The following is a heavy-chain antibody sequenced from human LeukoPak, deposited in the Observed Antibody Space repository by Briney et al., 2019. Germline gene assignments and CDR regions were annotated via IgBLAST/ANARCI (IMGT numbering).Heavy chain of an antibody. CDR3: ARDEGAFGGIIVPRD. CDR1: GFTFSNYG. Sequence: PGRSLRLSCAASGFTFSNYGMHWVRQAPGEGLEWVAVTLYDVSNNYYADSVKGRFTISRDDSNNTLYLQMHSLRAEDTALYFCARDEGAFGGIIVPRDWGQGTLVTVSS. V-gene: IGHV3-30*03. J-gene: IGHJ4*02. CDR2: TLYDVSNN. D-gene: IGHD3-16*02.